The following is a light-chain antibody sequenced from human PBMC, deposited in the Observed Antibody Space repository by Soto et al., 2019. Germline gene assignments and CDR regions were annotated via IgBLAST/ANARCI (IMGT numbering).Light chain of an antibody. V-gene: IGKV3D-20*02. J-gene: IGKJ5*01. CDR1: KRVSSNY. CDR2: GAS. Sequence: LPQSPVTLSFPQGPRASLSCRAIKRVSSNYLAWYQQKTGEAPRLLIFGASTGAIGIPARFSGSGSGTEFTLTISSLEPEDFAVYYCQQRSNCPQITFGQGTRLEI. CDR3: QQRSNCPQIT.